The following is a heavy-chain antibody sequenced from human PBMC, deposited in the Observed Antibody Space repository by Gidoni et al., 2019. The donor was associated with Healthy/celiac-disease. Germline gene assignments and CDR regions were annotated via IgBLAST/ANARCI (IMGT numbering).Heavy chain of an antibody. V-gene: IGHV1-69*04. Sequence: AEVKKPGSSVKVSCKASGGTFSSYAISWVRQAPGQGLEWMGRIIPILGIANYAQKFQGRVTMTADKSTSTAYMELSSLRSEDTAVYYCARGGMTTVFLGDVWGQGTTVTVSS. CDR3: ARGGMTTVFLGDV. CDR2: IIPILGIA. J-gene: IGHJ6*02. D-gene: IGHD4-17*01. CDR1: GGTFSSYA.